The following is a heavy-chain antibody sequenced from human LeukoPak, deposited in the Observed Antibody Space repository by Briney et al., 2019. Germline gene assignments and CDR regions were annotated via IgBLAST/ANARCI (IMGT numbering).Heavy chain of an antibody. CDR3: ARYTESLYYFDY. CDR2: ISSSSSYI. V-gene: IGHV3-21*01. Sequence: GGSLRLSCAASGFTFSDHYMDWVRQAPGKGLEWVSSISSSSSYIYYADSVKGRFTISRDNAKNSLYLQMNSLRAEDTAVYYCARYTESLYYFDYWGQGTLVTVSS. J-gene: IGHJ4*02. CDR1: GFTFSDHY.